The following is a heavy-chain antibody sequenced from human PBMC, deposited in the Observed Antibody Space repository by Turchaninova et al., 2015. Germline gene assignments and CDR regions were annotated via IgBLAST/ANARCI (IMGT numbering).Heavy chain of an antibody. D-gene: IGHD5-18*01. J-gene: IGHJ4*02. CDR1: GFTFNDYT. V-gene: IGHV3-64D*06. Sequence: EVQLVESGGGLVQPGGSLRLSCSASGFTFNDYTMHWVRRAPGKGMECVLAISTNGGSKYYADSGNGRFTISRDNSRNTLYLQMSSLRVDDTAIYYCLGKQLFWGQGTLVTVSS. CDR3: LGKQLF. CDR2: ISTNGGSK.